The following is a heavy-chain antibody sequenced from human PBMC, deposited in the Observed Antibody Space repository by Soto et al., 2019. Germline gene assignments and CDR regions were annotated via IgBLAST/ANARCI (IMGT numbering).Heavy chain of an antibody. CDR2: ISAYNGNT. D-gene: IGHD3-10*01. J-gene: IGHJ4*02. Sequence: ASVNVSCKASGYTFTSYGISWVRQAPGQGLEWMGWISAYNGNTNYAQKLQGRVTMTTDTSTSTAYMELRSLRSDDTAVYYCARWVRSFGDLGYWGQGTLVTVSS. CDR1: GYTFTSYG. CDR3: ARWVRSFGDLGY. V-gene: IGHV1-18*01.